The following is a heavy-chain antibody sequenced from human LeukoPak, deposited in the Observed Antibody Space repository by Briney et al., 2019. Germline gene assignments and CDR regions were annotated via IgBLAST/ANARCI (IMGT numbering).Heavy chain of an antibody. CDR2: INANSGTT. CDR3: AKPISGGLAVTADWFHP. Sequence: GGSLRLSCTASGFAFSVYAMSWLRQPPGKGLEWVSTINANSGTTSYAASVRGRFAISRDNSKNTLYLQLNTLRADDTATYYCAKPISGGLAVTADWFHPWGQGTLVVASS. CDR1: GFAFSVYA. V-gene: IGHV3-23*01. D-gene: IGHD6-19*01. J-gene: IGHJ5*01.